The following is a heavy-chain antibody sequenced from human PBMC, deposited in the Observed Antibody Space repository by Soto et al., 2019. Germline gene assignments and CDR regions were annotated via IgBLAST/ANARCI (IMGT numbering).Heavy chain of an antibody. CDR1: GFTVSSNY. V-gene: IGHV3-53*01. Sequence: GGSLRLSCAASGFTVSSNYMSWVRQAPGKGLEWVSVIYSGGSTYYADSVKGRFTISRDNSKNTLYLQMNSLRAEDTAVYYCARDGNYDSSGYYYKNFQHWGQGTLVTVSS. CDR2: IYSGGST. J-gene: IGHJ1*01. D-gene: IGHD3-22*01. CDR3: ARDGNYDSSGYYYKNFQH.